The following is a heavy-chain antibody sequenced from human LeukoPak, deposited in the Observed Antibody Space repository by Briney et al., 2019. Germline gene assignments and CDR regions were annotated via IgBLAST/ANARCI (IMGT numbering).Heavy chain of an antibody. Sequence: SETLTLTCTVSGASVRSDHWNWIRQPPGMGLEWIAYMHGSGSPNYNPSLASRLTLSVDATENLLSLKLTSVTAADTAVYFCARDLSVNAFDIWGQGTLVTVSS. CDR3: ARDLSVNAFDI. D-gene: IGHD2/OR15-2a*01. CDR1: GASVRSDH. J-gene: IGHJ3*02. V-gene: IGHV4-59*02. CDR2: MHGSGSP.